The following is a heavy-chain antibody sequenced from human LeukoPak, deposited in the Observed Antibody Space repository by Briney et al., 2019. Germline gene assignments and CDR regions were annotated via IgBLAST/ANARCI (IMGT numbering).Heavy chain of an antibody. J-gene: IGHJ4*02. CDR1: VYTHTELS. Sequence: SVKVSRKVSVYTHTELSMHWVRQAPGKGLEWMVGFDPEDGETIYALKFQGRVTMTEDTSTETAYMELSSLRSEETAVYYCATSGDSSGYYYRANDFDYWGQGTLVTVSS. CDR3: ATSGDSSGYYYRANDFDY. D-gene: IGHD3-22*01. CDR2: FDPEDGET. V-gene: IGHV1-24*01.